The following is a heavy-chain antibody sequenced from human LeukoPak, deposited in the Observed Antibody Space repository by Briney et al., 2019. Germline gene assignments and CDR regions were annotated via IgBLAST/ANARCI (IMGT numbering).Heavy chain of an antibody. CDR2: LYSGGST. Sequence: PGGSLRLSCAASGFTVSSKYMSWVRQAPGKGLEWVSVLYSGGSTYYADSVKGRFTISRDNSKNTLYLQMNSLRAEDTAVYYCARSPPSDFWSGYQPIDYWGQGTLVTVSS. V-gene: IGHV3-66*01. CDR3: ARSPPSDFWSGYQPIDY. CDR1: GFTVSSKY. D-gene: IGHD3-3*01. J-gene: IGHJ4*02.